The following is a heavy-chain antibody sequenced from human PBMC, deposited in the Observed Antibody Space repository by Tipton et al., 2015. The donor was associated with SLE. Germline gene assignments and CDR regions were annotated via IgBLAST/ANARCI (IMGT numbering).Heavy chain of an antibody. D-gene: IGHD4-17*01. J-gene: IGHJ5*02. Sequence: TLSLTCAVSGYSISSGYYWGWIRHPPGKGLEWIGSIYHSGSTYYNPSLKSRVTISVDTSKNQFSLKLSSVTAADTAVYYCARSLSGTTVTSNWFDPCGQGTLVTVSS. CDR2: IYHSGST. V-gene: IGHV4-38-2*01. CDR3: ARSLSGTTVTSNWFDP. CDR1: GYSISSGYY.